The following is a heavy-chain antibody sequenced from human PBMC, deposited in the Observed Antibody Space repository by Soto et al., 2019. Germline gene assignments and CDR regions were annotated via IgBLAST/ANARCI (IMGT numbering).Heavy chain of an antibody. CDR2: INHSGST. CDR3: ATFWGSSWYYYYYGMDV. V-gene: IGHV4-34*01. Sequence: SETLSHPCGVYGGSFSGYYWSWIRQPPGKGLEWIGEINHSGSTNYNPSPKSRVTISVDTSKNQFSLKLSSVTATDTAVYYCATFWGSSWYYYYYGMDVCGQGTTVTVSS. D-gene: IGHD6-13*01. J-gene: IGHJ6*02. CDR1: GGSFSGYY.